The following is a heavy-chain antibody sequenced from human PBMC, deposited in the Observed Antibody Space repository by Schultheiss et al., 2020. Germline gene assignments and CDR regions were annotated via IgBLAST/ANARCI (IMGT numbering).Heavy chain of an antibody. D-gene: IGHD3-9*01. CDR3: ARESEYYDILTGYYSRYGMDV. V-gene: IGHV3-30*03. Sequence: GGSLRLSCAASGFTFSSYGMHWVRQAPGKGLEWVAVISYDGSNKYYADSVKGRFTISRDNSKNTLYLQMNSLRAEDTAVYYCARESEYYDILTGYYSRYGMDVWGQGTTVTVSS. J-gene: IGHJ6*02. CDR1: GFTFSSYG. CDR2: ISYDGSNK.